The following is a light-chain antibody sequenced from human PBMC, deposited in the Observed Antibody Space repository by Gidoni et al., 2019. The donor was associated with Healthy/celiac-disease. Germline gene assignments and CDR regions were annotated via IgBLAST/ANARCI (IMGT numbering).Light chain of an antibody. Sequence: SYELTQPPSVSVSPGQTASITCSGDKLGDKYACWYQQKPGKSPVLVIYQDSKRPSGIPERFSGSNSGNTATLTISGTQAMDEADYYCQAWDSSTAVVFGGGTKLPVL. CDR1: KLGDKY. CDR3: QAWDSSTAVV. V-gene: IGLV3-1*01. J-gene: IGLJ2*01. CDR2: QDS.